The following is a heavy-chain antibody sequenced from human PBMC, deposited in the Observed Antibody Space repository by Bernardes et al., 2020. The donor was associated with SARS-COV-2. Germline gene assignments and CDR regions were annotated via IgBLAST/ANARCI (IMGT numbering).Heavy chain of an antibody. J-gene: IGHJ6*02. CDR3: ARHASNFYGRSYDYGMDV. V-gene: IGHV4-39*01. Sequence: SETLSLTCTVSAGSISTSTYYWGWIRQPPGKGLEWIGSIYYTGSTHYSPSLRSRVTISVDTSKNQFSLKLSSVTAADTAVYYCARHASNFYGRSYDYGMDVWGQGTTVTVSS. CDR1: AGSISTSTYY. CDR2: IYYTGST. D-gene: IGHD3-16*01.